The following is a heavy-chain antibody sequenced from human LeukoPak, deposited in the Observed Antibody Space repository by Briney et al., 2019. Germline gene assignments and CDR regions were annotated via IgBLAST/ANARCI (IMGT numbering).Heavy chain of an antibody. J-gene: IGHJ4*02. CDR2: ISGSGGST. CDR1: GFSLSSYA. CDR3: AKMGEDIVVVVAATFDY. D-gene: IGHD2-15*01. V-gene: IGHV3-23*01. Sequence: GGSLRLSCTVSGFSLSSYALSWVRRAPGKGLEWVSAISGSGGSTYYADFVKGRFTISRDNSKNTLYVQMNSLRADDTAVYYCAKMGEDIVVVVAATFDYWGQGTLVTVSS.